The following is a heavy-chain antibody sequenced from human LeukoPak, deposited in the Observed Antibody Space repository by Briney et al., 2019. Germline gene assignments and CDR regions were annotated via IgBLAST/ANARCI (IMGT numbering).Heavy chain of an antibody. CDR1: GYTFTGYY. CDR2: IIPIFGTA. V-gene: IGHV1-69*06. D-gene: IGHD7-27*01. CDR3: ARWVLTGDYQIDAFDI. J-gene: IGHJ3*02. Sequence: GASVKVSCKASGYTFTGYYMHWVRQAPGQGLEWMGGIIPIFGTANYAQKFQGRVTITADKSTSTAYMELSSLRSEDTAVYYCARWVLTGDYQIDAFDIWGQGTMVTVSS.